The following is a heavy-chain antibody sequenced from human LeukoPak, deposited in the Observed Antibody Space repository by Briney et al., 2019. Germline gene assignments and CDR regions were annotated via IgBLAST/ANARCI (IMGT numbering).Heavy chain of an antibody. V-gene: IGHV1-18*01. CDR2: ISAYNGNT. Sequence: ASVKVSCKASGYTFTSYGIIRVRQAPGQGLETMGWISAYNGNTNYAQKLQGRVTMTTDTSTSTGYMELRSLRSDDTAVYYCARDGQDYGDYLFDYWGQGTLVTVSS. CDR1: GYTFTSYG. J-gene: IGHJ4*02. CDR3: ARDGQDYGDYLFDY. D-gene: IGHD4-17*01.